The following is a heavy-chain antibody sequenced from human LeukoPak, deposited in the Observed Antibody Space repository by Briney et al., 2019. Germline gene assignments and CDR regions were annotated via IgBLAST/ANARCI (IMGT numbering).Heavy chain of an antibody. Sequence: PSETLSLTCTVSGGSISSYYWGWIRQPPGKGLEWIGSIYYSGSTYYNPSLKSRVTISVDTSKNQFSLKLSSVTAADTAVYYCARPLADDFWSGYYSWGQGTLVTVSS. J-gene: IGHJ4*02. CDR2: IYYSGST. D-gene: IGHD3-3*01. V-gene: IGHV4-39*07. CDR1: GGSISSYY. CDR3: ARPLADDFWSGYYS.